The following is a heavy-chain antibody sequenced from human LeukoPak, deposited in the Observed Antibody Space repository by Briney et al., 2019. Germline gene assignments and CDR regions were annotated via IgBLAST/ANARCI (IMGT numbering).Heavy chain of an antibody. CDR3: ARGLSRYYYYMDV. Sequence: GGSPNLSVQALEFPFGTNYMTRSPRAPGKGPSGVSVIYSGGSTYYADSVKGRFTISRDNSKNTLYLQMNSLRAEDTAVYYCARGLSRYYYYMDVWGKGTTVTISS. V-gene: IGHV3-66*01. CDR1: EFPFGTNY. J-gene: IGHJ6*03. CDR2: IYSGGST. D-gene: IGHD4/OR15-4a*01.